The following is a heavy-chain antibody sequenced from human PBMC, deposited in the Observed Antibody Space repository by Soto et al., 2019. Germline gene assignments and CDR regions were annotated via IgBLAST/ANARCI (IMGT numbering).Heavy chain of an antibody. V-gene: IGHV3-30-3*01. J-gene: IGHJ5*02. CDR3: ARELELTPAPWFDP. D-gene: IGHD1-7*01. CDR1: GFTFSSYA. Sequence: PGGSLRLSCAASGFTFSSYAMHWVRQAPGKGLEWVAVISYDGSNKYYADSVKGRFTISRDNSKNTLYLQMNSLRAEDTAVYYCARELELTPAPWFDPWGQGTLVTVSS. CDR2: ISYDGSNK.